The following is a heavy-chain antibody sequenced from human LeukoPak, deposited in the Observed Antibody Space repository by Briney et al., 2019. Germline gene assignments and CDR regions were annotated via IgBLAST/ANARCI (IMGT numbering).Heavy chain of an antibody. CDR3: AGEDYSGYDIDY. J-gene: IGHJ4*02. CDR2: IYTRGST. CDR1: VGSISSYY. V-gene: IGHV4-4*07. D-gene: IGHD5-12*01. Sequence: SETLSLTRTVSVGSISSYYGSWIRQPAGRGLEWIGRIYTRGSTNYNPSLKSRVTMSVDTPKNQFSLRLSSVTAADTAVYYCAGEDYSGYDIDYWGQGTLVTVSS.